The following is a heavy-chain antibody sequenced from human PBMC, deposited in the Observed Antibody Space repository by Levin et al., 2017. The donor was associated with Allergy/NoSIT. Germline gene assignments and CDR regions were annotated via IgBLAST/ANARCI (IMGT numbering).Heavy chain of an antibody. CDR1: GFTFSSYS. Sequence: GGSLRLSCAASGFTFSSYSMNWVRQAPAKGLEWVSSISSSSSYIYYADSVKGRFTISRDNAKNSLYLQMNSLRAEDTAVYYCARVATVANIDYWGQGTLVTVSS. CDR2: ISSSSSYI. V-gene: IGHV3-21*01. J-gene: IGHJ4*02. CDR3: ARVATVANIDY. D-gene: IGHD4-23*01.